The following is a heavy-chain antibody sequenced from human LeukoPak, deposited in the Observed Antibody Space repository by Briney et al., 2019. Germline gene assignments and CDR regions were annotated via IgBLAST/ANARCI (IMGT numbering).Heavy chain of an antibody. CDR2: IKGKADGGTA. J-gene: IGHJ5*02. Sequence: GGSLRLSCGASGFTFSVAWMSRVRQAPGKGLQWVGRIKGKADGGTADYAAPVKGRFTISRDDSKNMVYLQMNSLKTEDTGVYYCTTPKHNWKDAWGQGTLVFVSS. V-gene: IGHV3-15*01. CDR1: GFTFSVAW. D-gene: IGHD1-20*01. CDR3: TTPKHNWKDA.